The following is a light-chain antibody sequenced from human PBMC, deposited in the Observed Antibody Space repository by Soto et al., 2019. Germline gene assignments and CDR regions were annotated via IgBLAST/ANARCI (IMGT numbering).Light chain of an antibody. Sequence: DIRVTQSPSSLSASLGDRVTITCRAHQAIGVYLAWFLHQPGKVPKLLFYAASALQSGVPSRFRGSGSGTDFTLTISSVQPEDSGTYYCKQYNSPPFSFGGGTKVEI. V-gene: IGKV1-27*01. J-gene: IGKJ4*01. CDR1: QAIGVY. CDR2: AAS. CDR3: KQYNSPPFS.